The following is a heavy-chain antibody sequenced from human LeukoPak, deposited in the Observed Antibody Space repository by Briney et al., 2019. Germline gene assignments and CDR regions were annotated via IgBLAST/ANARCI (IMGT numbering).Heavy chain of an antibody. CDR1: GFTFSSYW. D-gene: IGHD6-13*01. J-gene: IGHJ4*02. V-gene: IGHV3-7*01. CDR3: ARDGEQQLVPYYFDY. CDR2: IKQDGSEK. Sequence: GGSLRLSCAASGFTFSSYWMSWVRQAPGKGLEWVANIKQDGSEKYYVDSVKGRFTISRDNAKNSLYLQMNSLRAEDTAVYYCARDGEQQLVPYYFDYWGQGTLVTVSS.